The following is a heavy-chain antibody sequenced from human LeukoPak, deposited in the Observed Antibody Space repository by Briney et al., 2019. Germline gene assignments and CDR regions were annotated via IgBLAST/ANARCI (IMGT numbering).Heavy chain of an antibody. V-gene: IGHV1-69*05. Sequence: SVKVSCKVSGGTFSYAISWVRQAPGQGLEWMGGNMPIFGPTDQTQNFQGRVTFTTDESTSTAYMERSSLRSEDMAVYYCARGAWGYNYGYHNYWGQGTLVTVSS. CDR3: ARGAWGYNYGYHNY. CDR1: GGTFSYA. CDR2: NMPIFGPT. J-gene: IGHJ4*02. D-gene: IGHD5-18*01.